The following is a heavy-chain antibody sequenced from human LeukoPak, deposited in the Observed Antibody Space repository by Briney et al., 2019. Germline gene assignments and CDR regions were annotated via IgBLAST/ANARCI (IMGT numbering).Heavy chain of an antibody. CDR1: GFTFDDYA. CDR2: ISWNSGSI. V-gene: IGHV3-9*01. J-gene: IGHJ3*02. CDR3: AKIVADDAFDI. D-gene: IGHD3-22*01. Sequence: GGSLRLSCAASGFTFDDYAMHCVRHAPGKGLEWVSGISWNSGSIVYADSVKGRFTISRDNAKNSLYLQMNSLRAEDTALYYCAKIVADDAFDIWGQGTMVTVSS.